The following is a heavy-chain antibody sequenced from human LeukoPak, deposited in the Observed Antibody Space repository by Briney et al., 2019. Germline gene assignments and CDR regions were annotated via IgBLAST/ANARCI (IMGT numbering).Heavy chain of an antibody. CDR1: GYTFTSYG. D-gene: IGHD1-7*01. V-gene: IGHV1-18*01. CDR2: ISAYNGNT. Sequence: ASVKVSCKASGYTFTSYGISWVRQAPGQGLEWMGWISAYNGNTNYAQKLQGRVTMTTDTSTSTACMELRSLRSDDTAVYYCARAATERTTGYYYMDVWGKGTTVTVSS. J-gene: IGHJ6*03. CDR3: ARAATERTTGYYYMDV.